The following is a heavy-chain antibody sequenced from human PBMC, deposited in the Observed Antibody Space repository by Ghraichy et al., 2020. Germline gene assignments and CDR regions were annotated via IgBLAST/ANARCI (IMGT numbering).Heavy chain of an antibody. CDR2: IKPDGSQS. V-gene: IGHV3-7*03. CDR1: GFTFRKTY. Sequence: GGSLRLSCVASGFTFRKTYMVWVRQAPGKGLEWVGNIKPDGSQSNYVDSVKGRFTISRDNSKNSVYLQMSNFRDEDTAVYYCLSRSLGYWGQGTLVIVSS. J-gene: IGHJ4*02. CDR3: LSRSLGY. D-gene: IGHD3-10*01.